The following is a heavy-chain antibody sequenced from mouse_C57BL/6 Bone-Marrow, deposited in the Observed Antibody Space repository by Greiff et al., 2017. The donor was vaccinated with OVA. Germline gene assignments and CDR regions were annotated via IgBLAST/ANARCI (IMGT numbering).Heavy chain of an antibody. D-gene: IGHD2-1*01. V-gene: IGHV1-19*01. J-gene: IGHJ3*01. Sequence: EVQLKESGPVLVKPGASVKMSCKASGYTFTDYYMNWVKQSHGKSLEWIGVINPYNGGTSYNQKFKGKATLTVDKSSSTAYMELNSLTSEDSAVYYCARSGWYRFAYWGQGTLVTVSA. CDR2: INPYNGGT. CDR3: ARSGWYRFAY. CDR1: GYTFTDYY.